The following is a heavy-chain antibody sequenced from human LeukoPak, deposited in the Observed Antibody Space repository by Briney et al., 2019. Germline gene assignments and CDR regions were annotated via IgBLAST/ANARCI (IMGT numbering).Heavy chain of an antibody. V-gene: IGHV3-30*04. CDR2: ISYDGSNK. CDR3: ARGGYSSDWYYFDY. Sequence: PGGSLRLSCAASGFTFSSYAMHWVRQAPGKGLEWVAVISYDGSNKYYADSVKGRFTISRDNSKNTLYLQVNSLRAEDTAVYYCARGGYSSDWYYFDYWGQGTLVAVSS. J-gene: IGHJ4*02. CDR1: GFTFSSYA. D-gene: IGHD6-19*01.